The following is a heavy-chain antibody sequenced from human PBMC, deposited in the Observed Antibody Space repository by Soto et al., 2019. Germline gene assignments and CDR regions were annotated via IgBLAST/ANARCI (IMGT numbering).Heavy chain of an antibody. Sequence: ASVKVSCKVSGYTLTELSMHWVRQAPGKGLEWMGGFDPEDGETIYAQKFQGRVTMTEDTSTDTAYMELSSLRSEDTAVYYCAKYYQVLIIEYFDYWGQGTLVTVSS. J-gene: IGHJ4*02. V-gene: IGHV1-24*01. CDR1: GYTLTELS. CDR3: AKYYQVLIIEYFDY. D-gene: IGHD3-3*01. CDR2: FDPEDGET.